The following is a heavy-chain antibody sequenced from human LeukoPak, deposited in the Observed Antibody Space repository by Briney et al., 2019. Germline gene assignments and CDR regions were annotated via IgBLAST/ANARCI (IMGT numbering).Heavy chain of an antibody. D-gene: IGHD4-11*01. J-gene: IGHJ4*02. CDR2: INPNSGGT. V-gene: IGHV1-2*02. CDR1: GYTFTGYY. CDR3: AREDWGSYSNYVDFDY. Sequence: GASVKVSCKASGYTFTGYYTHWVRQAPGQGLEWMGWINPNSGGTNYAQKFQGRVTMTRDTSISTAYMELSRLRSDDTAVYYCAREDWGSYSNYVDFDYWGQGTLVTVSS.